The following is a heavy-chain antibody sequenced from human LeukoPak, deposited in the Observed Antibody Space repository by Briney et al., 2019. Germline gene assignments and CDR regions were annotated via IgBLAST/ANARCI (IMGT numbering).Heavy chain of an antibody. V-gene: IGHV4-38-2*02. CDR1: GYSISSGYY. Sequence: SETLSLTCTVSGYSISSGYYWGWIRQPPGKGLEWIGSIYHSGSTYYNPSLKSRVTISVDTPKNQFSLRLSSVTAADTAVYYCARGYYGSGSYYRLWGQGTLVTVSS. J-gene: IGHJ4*02. CDR3: ARGYYGSGSYYRL. D-gene: IGHD3-10*01. CDR2: IYHSGST.